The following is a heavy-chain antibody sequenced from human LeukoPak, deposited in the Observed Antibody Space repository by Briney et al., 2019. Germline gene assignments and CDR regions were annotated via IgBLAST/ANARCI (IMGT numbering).Heavy chain of an antibody. Sequence: GGSVRLSCAASGFTFSDYYMSWIRQAPGKGLEWISYISSSSSYTNYVDSVQGRFTISRDNAKSSLYLQMNSLRAEDTAVYYCARVVSVSSYYFDCWGQGILVTVSS. D-gene: IGHD5/OR15-5a*01. CDR3: ARVVSVSSYYFDC. J-gene: IGHJ4*02. CDR2: ISSSSSYT. V-gene: IGHV3-11*05. CDR1: GFTFSDYY.